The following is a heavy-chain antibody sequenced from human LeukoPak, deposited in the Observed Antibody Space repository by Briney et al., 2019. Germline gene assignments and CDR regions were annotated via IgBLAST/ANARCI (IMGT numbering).Heavy chain of an antibody. Sequence: GGSLRLSCAASGFTFSDYYMSWIRQAPGKGLEWVSYISSSGSTIYYADSVKGRFTISRDNAKNSLYLQMNSLRAEDTAVYYCARESITMIVVIDYWGQGTLVTVSS. D-gene: IGHD3-22*01. CDR2: ISSSGSTI. V-gene: IGHV3-11*01. J-gene: IGHJ4*02. CDR3: ARESITMIVVIDY. CDR1: GFTFSDYY.